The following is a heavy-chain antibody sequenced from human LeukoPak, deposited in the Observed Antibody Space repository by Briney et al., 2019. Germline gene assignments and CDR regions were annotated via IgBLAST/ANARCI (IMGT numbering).Heavy chain of an antibody. D-gene: IGHD2-2*01. Sequence: SETLSLTCAVSGGSISSGGYSWSWIRQPPGEGLEWIGYIYHSGSTYYNPSLKSRVTISVDRSKNQFSLKLSSVTAADTAVYYCARAQGYCSSTSCYRWDNWFDPWGQGTLVTVSS. CDR3: ARAQGYCSSTSCYRWDNWFDP. CDR2: IYHSGST. J-gene: IGHJ5*02. V-gene: IGHV4-30-2*01. CDR1: GGSISSGGYS.